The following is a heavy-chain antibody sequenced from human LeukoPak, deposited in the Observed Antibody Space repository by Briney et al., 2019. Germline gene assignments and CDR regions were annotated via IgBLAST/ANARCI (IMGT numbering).Heavy chain of an antibody. J-gene: IGHJ4*02. CDR3: ARDYPSGYRFDY. CDR2: ISSSSSTYI. D-gene: IGHD5-12*01. Sequence: GGSLSLSCAASGFTFSSYSMNWVRQAPGKGLEWVSSISSSSSTYIYYADSVKGRFTISRDNAKNSLYLQMNSLRAEDTAVYYCARDYPSGYRFDYRGEASLLSVSS. CDR1: GFTFSSYS. V-gene: IGHV3-21*01.